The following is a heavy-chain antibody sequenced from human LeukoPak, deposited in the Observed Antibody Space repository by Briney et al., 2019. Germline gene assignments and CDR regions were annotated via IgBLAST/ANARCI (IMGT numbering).Heavy chain of an antibody. J-gene: IGHJ4*02. CDR1: GFTFSSYG. CDR2: ISGSGGST. D-gene: IGHD3-10*01. Sequence: HPGGSLRLSCAGSGFTFSSYGMSWVRQPPGKGPEWVAIISGSGGSTSYADSVKGRFTISRDISKNTLYLQMNSLRAEDTAVYYCAKNSSYYDSGSYFFDYWGQGTLVTVSS. CDR3: AKNSSYYDSGSYFFDY. V-gene: IGHV3-23*01.